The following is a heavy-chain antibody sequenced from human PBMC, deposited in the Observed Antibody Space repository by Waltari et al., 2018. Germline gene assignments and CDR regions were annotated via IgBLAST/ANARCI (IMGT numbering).Heavy chain of an antibody. J-gene: IGHJ6*03. Sequence: QLQLQESGPGLVKPSETLSLTCTVSGGSISSSSYYWGWIRQPPGKGLEWIGSIYYSGSTYYTPSLKSRVTISVDTSKNQFSLKLSSVTAADTAVYYCARAGYCSSTSCYYYYMDVWGKGTTVTISS. CDR2: IYYSGST. CDR3: ARAGYCSSTSCYYYYMDV. V-gene: IGHV4-39*07. CDR1: GGSISSSSYY. D-gene: IGHD2-2*01.